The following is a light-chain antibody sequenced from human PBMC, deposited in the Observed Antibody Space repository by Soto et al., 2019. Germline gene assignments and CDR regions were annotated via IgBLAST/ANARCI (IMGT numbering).Light chain of an antibody. Sequence: DIQMTQSPSSLSASVGDRVTITCRASQSITNYLNWYQQKPGRAPKLLIYAASSLRSGVPSRFSGSGSGTDFTLTISSLQPEDFATYYCQQSYSTPFTVGPGTKVDIK. CDR3: QQSYSTPFT. V-gene: IGKV1-39*01. CDR2: AAS. CDR1: QSITNY. J-gene: IGKJ3*01.